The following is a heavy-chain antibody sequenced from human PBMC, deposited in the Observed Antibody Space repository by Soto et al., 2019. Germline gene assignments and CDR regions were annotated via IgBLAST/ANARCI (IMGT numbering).Heavy chain of an antibody. CDR3: ARDRLAARPLPYYYYGMDV. V-gene: IGHV3-48*02. D-gene: IGHD6-6*01. J-gene: IGHJ6*02. CDR1: GFTFSSYS. CDR2: ISSSSSTI. Sequence: PGGSLRLSCAASGFTFSSYSMNWVRQAPGKGLEWVSYISSSSSTIYYADSVKGRFTISRDNAKNSLYLQMNSLRDEDTAVYYFARDRLAARPLPYYYYGMDVWGQGTTVTVSS.